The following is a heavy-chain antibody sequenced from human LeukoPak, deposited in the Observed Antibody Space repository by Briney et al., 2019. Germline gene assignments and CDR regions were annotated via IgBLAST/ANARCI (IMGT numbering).Heavy chain of an antibody. J-gene: IGHJ5*02. D-gene: IGHD6-13*01. CDR2: INHSGST. V-gene: IGHV4-34*01. CDR1: GGSFSGYY. CDR3: ARGVHYRAAGTVNNSNWFDP. Sequence: PSETLSLTCAVYGGSFSGYYWSWIRQPPGKGLEWIGEINHSGSTNYNPSLKSRVTISVDTSKNQFSLKLSSVTAADTAVYYCARGVHYRAAGTVNNSNWFDPWGQGTLVTVSS.